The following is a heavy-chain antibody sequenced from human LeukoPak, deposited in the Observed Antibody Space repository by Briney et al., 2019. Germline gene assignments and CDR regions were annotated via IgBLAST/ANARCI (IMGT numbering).Heavy chain of an antibody. CDR3: AKAGSGSYYVDY. CDR2: ISYDGSNK. V-gene: IGHV3-30*18. J-gene: IGHJ4*02. Sequence: GSLRLSCAASGFTFSSYGMHWVRQAPGKGLEWVAVISYDGSNKYYADSVKGRFTISRDNSKNTLYLQMNSLRAEDTAVYYCAKAGSGSYYVDYWGQGTLVTVSS. D-gene: IGHD3-10*01. CDR1: GFTFSSYG.